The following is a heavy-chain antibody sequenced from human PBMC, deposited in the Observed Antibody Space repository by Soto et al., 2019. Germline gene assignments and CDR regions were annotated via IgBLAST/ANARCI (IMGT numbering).Heavy chain of an antibody. CDR1: GFTFSTNS. V-gene: IGHV3-23*01. CDR3: AGNTIPPPHS. J-gene: IGHJ4*02. Sequence: EVQLLESGGGLVQPGGSLRLSCAASGFTFSTNSMSWVRQAPGKGLEWVSAISSSGDSPYYADAVKGRFTVSRDTSKNTLYLQMNSLRVEDTAIYYCAGNTIPPPHSWGQGTLVTVSS. CDR2: ISSSGDSP. D-gene: IGHD1-1*01.